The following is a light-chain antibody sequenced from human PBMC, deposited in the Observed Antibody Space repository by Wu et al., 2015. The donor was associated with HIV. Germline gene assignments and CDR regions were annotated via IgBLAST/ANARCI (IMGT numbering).Light chain of an antibody. CDR3: QQYFTFPLT. J-gene: IGKJ2*01. V-gene: IGKV1-13*02. CDR1: HDISNA. Sequence: AIQLTQSPSSLSASVGDKVTLTCRSDHDISNALAWYQQKPAFPPKLLIFDATNLHSGVPSSFSANRSGTDFSLTINSLRPEDFATYYCQQYFTFPLTFGQGPSWTSN. CDR2: DAT.